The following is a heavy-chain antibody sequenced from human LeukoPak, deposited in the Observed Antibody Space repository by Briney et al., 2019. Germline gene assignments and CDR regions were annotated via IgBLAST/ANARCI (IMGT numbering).Heavy chain of an antibody. CDR1: GFTFSSSA. CDR2: ISNNGGYT. CDR3: ARDPHSYSSGWYYFDL. D-gene: IGHD6-19*01. Sequence: PGGSLRLSCAASGFTFSSSAMSWVRQAPGKGLEWVSAISNNGGYTYYADSVQGRFTISRDNSKNTLYLQMNTLRVEDTAVYYCARDPHSYSSGWYYFDLWGQGALVAVSS. J-gene: IGHJ4*02. V-gene: IGHV3-23*01.